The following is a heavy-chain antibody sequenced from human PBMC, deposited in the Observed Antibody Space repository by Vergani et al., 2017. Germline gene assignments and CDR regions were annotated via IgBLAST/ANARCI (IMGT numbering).Heavy chain of an antibody. J-gene: IGHJ5*02. CDR1: GGTFSSYA. CDR2: IIPIFGTA. Sequence: QVQLVQSGAEVKKPGSSVKVSCKASGGTFSSYAISWVRQAPGQGLEWMGGIIPIFGTANYAQKFQGRVTITADESTSTAYMALRSLRSEDTAVYYCARVGVRYGDKNWFDPWGQGTLVTVSS. V-gene: IGHV1-69*01. CDR3: ARVGVRYGDKNWFDP. D-gene: IGHD4-17*01.